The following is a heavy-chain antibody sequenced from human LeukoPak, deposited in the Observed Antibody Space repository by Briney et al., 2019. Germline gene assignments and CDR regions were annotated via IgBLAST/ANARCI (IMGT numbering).Heavy chain of an antibody. J-gene: IGHJ3*02. D-gene: IGHD2-8*02. V-gene: IGHV1-69*13. CDR2: IIPIFGTA. CDR1: GGTFSSYA. Sequence: GASVKVSCKASGGTFSSYAISWVRQAPGQGLEWMGGIIPIFGTATYAQKFQGRVTITADESTSTAYMEQSSLRSEDTAVYYCARGPCTGGVCYNAFDIWGQGTMVTVSS. CDR3: ARGPCTGGVCYNAFDI.